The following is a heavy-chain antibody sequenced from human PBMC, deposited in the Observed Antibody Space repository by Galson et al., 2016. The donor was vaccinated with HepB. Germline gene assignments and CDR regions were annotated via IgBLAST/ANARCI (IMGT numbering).Heavy chain of an antibody. J-gene: IGHJ4*02. CDR1: GFTFYNYA. Sequence: SLRLSCAASGFTFYNYAMDWVRQAPGGGLEWVAAIGGNGSPTYYADSVRGRFSISRDNSENTLYLQMNSLRAEDTAVYYCAKDLDIVVVPSAIGYWGQGTLVTVSS. V-gene: IGHV3-23*01. CDR2: IGGNGSPT. CDR3: AKDLDIVVVPSAIGY. D-gene: IGHD2-2*01.